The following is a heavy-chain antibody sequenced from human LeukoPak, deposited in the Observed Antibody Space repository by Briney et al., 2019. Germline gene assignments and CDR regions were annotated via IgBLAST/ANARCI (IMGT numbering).Heavy chain of an antibody. J-gene: IGHJ4*02. CDR3: ARSTRRGHYYGSLYYFDY. Sequence: PGGSLRLSCAASGFTFSSYWMSWVRQAPGKGLEWVANIKQDGSEKYYVDSVKGRFTISRDNAKNSLYLQMNSLRAEDTAVYYCARSTRRGHYYGSLYYFDYWGQGTLVTVPS. V-gene: IGHV3-7*01. CDR1: GFTFSSYW. D-gene: IGHD3-10*01. CDR2: IKQDGSEK.